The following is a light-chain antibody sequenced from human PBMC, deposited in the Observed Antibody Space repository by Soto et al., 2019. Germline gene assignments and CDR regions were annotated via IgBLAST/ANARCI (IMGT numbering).Light chain of an antibody. CDR1: QGISSW. J-gene: IGKJ1*01. Sequence: DIQMPQSRSSVSASVEERVNITRRASQGISSWLAWYQQKPGKAPKLLIYAASSLQSGVPSRFSGIGSGTDFTLTIRSLQPEDFATYYCQPANSFPWTFGQGPKVDI. CDR3: QPANSFPWT. V-gene: IGKV1-12*01. CDR2: AAS.